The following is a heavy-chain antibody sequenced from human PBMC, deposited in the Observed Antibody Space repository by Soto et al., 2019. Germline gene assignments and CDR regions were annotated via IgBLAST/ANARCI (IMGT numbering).Heavy chain of an antibody. CDR2: INPYNSNT. V-gene: IGHV1-18*01. J-gene: IGHJ4*02. Sequence: QIQLVQSGAEVKKPGASVKVSCKASGYSFTSYGITWVRRAPGRGLEWMGWINPYNSNTNFEERVQGRVTLTTDSSTTTVYMDLRGLTSGDTAVYYCARGGGGDPLDYWGQGTPVTVSS. CDR1: GYSFTSYG. CDR3: ARGGGGDPLDY. D-gene: IGHD2-21*02.